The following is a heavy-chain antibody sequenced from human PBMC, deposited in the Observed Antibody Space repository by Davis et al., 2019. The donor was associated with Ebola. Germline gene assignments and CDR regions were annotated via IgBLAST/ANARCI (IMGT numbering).Heavy chain of an antibody. CDR3: ARAETTVTTGWFDP. V-gene: IGHV1-2*04. CDR1: GYTFTGYC. J-gene: IGHJ5*02. CDR2: INPNSGGT. D-gene: IGHD4-17*01. Sequence: ASVKVSCKASGYTFTGYCMHWVRQAPGQGLEWMGWINPNSGGTNYAQKFQGWVTMTRDTSISTAYMELSRLRSDDTAVYYCARAETTVTTGWFDPWGQGTLVTVSS.